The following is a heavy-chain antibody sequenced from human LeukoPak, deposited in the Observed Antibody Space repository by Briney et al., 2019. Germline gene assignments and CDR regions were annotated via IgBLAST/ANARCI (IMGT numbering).Heavy chain of an antibody. J-gene: IGHJ5*02. CDR3: AREVRSAWASFDP. V-gene: IGHV4-4*02. CDR1: GGSISSSNW. D-gene: IGHD1-26*01. CDR2: IYHSGST. Sequence: PSGTLSLTCAVSGGSISSSNWWSWVRQPPGKGLEWIGEIYHSGSTYYNPSLKSRVTISEDTSKNQFSLKLSSVTAADTAVYYCAREVRSAWASFDPWGQGTLVTVSS.